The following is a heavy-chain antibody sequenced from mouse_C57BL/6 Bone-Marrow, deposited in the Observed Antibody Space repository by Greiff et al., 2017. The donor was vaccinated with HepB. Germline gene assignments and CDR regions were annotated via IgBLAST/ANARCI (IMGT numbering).Heavy chain of an antibody. V-gene: IGHV14-4*01. Sequence: VQLQQSGAELVRPGASVKLSCTASGFNIKDDYMHWVKQRPEQGLEWIGWIDPENGDTEYASKFQGKATITADTSSNTAYLQPSSLPSEDTAVYYCTTYTAWFAYWGQGTLVTVSA. CDR2: IDPENGDT. CDR1: GFNIKDDY. J-gene: IGHJ3*01. CDR3: TTYTAWFAY.